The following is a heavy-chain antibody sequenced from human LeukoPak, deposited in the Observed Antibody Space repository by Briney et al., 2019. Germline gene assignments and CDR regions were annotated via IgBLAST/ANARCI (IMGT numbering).Heavy chain of an antibody. D-gene: IGHD3-9*01. CDR3: ARAPSKYYDILTGYWFPYYYYYMDV. CDR1: GYTFTGYY. V-gene: IGHV1-2*02. J-gene: IGHJ6*03. Sequence: ASVKVSCKASGYTFTGYYMHWVRQAPGQALEWMGWINPNSGGTNYAQKFQGRVTMTRDTSISTAYMELSRLRSDDTAVYYCARAPSKYYDILTGYWFPYYYYYMDVWGKGTTVTVSS. CDR2: INPNSGGT.